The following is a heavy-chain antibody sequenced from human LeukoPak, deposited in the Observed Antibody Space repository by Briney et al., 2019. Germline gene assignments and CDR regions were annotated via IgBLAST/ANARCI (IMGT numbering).Heavy chain of an antibody. CDR3: ARDGYGDYVHYFDY. V-gene: IGHV3-21*01. CDR1: GFTFSSYS. J-gene: IGHJ4*02. D-gene: IGHD4-17*01. Sequence: PGGSLRFSCAASGFTFSSYSMNWVRQAPGKGLEWVSSISSSSSYIYYADSVKGRFTISRDNAKNSLYLQMNSLRAEDTAVYYCARDGYGDYVHYFDYWGQGTLVTVSS. CDR2: ISSSSSYI.